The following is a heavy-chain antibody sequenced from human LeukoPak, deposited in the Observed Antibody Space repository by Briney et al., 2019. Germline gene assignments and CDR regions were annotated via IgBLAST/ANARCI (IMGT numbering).Heavy chain of an antibody. Sequence: SETLSLTCTVSGGSISNYYWSWIRQPPGKGLEWIGFIYYSGTTHYNPSLKSRVTMSVTTSNNQFSLRLSSVTAADTAIYYCARHSGASPHYFDYWGQGALVTVSS. V-gene: IGHV4-59*08. D-gene: IGHD1-26*01. CDR1: GGSISNYY. J-gene: IGHJ4*02. CDR3: ARHSGASPHYFDY. CDR2: IYYSGTT.